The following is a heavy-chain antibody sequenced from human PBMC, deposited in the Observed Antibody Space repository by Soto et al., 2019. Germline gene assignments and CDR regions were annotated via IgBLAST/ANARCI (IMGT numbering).Heavy chain of an antibody. Sequence: QLQLQESGSGLVRPSQTLSLTCAVSGGSISSGGYSWNWIRQPPGKGLEWIGYIYPSGSTLYNPSLKSRVTISVDKSKNQFSLKLSSVTAADTAVYYCARDQREGNWFDPWGQGTLVTVSS. CDR3: ARDQREGNWFDP. CDR2: IYPSGST. V-gene: IGHV4-30-2*01. J-gene: IGHJ5*02. CDR1: GGSISSGGYS.